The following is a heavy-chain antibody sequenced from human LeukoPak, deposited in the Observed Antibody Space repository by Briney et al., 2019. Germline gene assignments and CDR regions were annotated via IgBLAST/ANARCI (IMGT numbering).Heavy chain of an antibody. D-gene: IGHD3-22*01. CDR1: GYNFADYW. CDR2: IFPDDSDT. J-gene: IGHJ3*02. CDR3: ARRLRAVSNTMIWGPADAFDI. V-gene: IGHV5-51*01. Sequence: GESLKISFKASGYNFADYWIGWVRQTPGKGLEWMGIIFPDDSDTKNSPSFEGQVTISVDESTSTAYLQWSSLKASDTAVYYCARRLRAVSNTMIWGPADAFDIWGQGTTVIVSS.